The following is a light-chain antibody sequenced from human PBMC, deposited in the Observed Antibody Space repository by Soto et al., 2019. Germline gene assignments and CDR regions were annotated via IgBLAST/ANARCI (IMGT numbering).Light chain of an antibody. V-gene: IGKV1-8*01. CDR1: QGISNY. Sequence: AIRMTPSPSSLSASTGDRVTITCRASQGISNYLVWYQQKPGKAHKVLIHAAATLQSGVSSRFSGSGSGTDFTLTISCLQSEDFATYYCHQYSTCPLAFGQGTKVEV. J-gene: IGKJ1*01. CDR2: AAA. CDR3: HQYSTCPLA.